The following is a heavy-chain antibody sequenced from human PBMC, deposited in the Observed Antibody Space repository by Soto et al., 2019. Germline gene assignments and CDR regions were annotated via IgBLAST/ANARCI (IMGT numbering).Heavy chain of an antibody. CDR3: AKEGYVSGFF. CDR1: GFTLSTHA. J-gene: IGHJ4*02. CDR2: IDSGGRT. Sequence: GGSLRLSCAVSGFTLSTHASIWVRQGPGKGLEWVSGIDSGGRTYHADSVKGRFTISRDNSKNALYLQMYSLTAEDTAVYYCAKEGYVSGFFWGQGTLVTVSS. D-gene: IGHD3-10*01. V-gene: IGHV3-23*01.